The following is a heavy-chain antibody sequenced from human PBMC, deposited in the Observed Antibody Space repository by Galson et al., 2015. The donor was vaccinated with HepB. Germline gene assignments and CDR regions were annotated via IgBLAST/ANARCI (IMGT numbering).Heavy chain of an antibody. CDR2: IWYDGSNQ. CDR1: GFTFSNYG. V-gene: IGHV3-33*01. CDR3: AREGREAITYFDY. Sequence: SLRLSCAASGFTFSNYGMHWVRQAPGKGLEWLAVIWYDGSNQYYADSVKGRFTISRDNSKNTLYLQMNSLRAEDTAVYYCAREGREAITYFDYWGQGTLVTVSS. J-gene: IGHJ4*02. D-gene: IGHD1-26*01.